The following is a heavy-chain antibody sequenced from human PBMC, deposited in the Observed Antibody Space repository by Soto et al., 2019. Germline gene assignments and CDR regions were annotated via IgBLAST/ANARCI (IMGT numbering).Heavy chain of an antibody. V-gene: IGHV1-69*02. D-gene: IGHD2-2*01. CDR2: IIPILGIA. J-gene: IGHJ3*02. CDR1: GGTFSSYT. CDR3: ARYRYQLYAFDI. Sequence: QVQLVQSGAEVKKPGSSVKVSCKASGGTFSSYTISWVRQAPGQGLEWMGRIIPILGIANYAQKFQGRVTITADKSTSTAYMELSSLRSEDTAVSYCARYRYQLYAFDILCQGTMVTVSS.